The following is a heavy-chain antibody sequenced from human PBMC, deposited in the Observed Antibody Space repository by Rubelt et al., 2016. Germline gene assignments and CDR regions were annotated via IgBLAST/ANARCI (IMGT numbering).Heavy chain of an antibody. Sequence: QVQLQQWGAGLLKPSETLSLTCAVYGGSFSGYYWSWIRQPPGKGLEWIGEINHSGSTNYNPSLKSRVTISVETSKNQFSLKLSPVTAADTAVYYCARRASNSLGFDYGMDVWGQGTTVTVSS. CDR1: GGSFSGYY. CDR2: INHSGST. J-gene: IGHJ6*02. V-gene: IGHV4-34*01. D-gene: IGHD3-10*01. CDR3: ARRASNSLGFDYGMDV.